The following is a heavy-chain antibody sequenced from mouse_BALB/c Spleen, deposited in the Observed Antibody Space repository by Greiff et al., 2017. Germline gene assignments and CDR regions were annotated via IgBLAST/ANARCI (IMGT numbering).Heavy chain of an antibody. CDR1: GFTFSSYA. V-gene: IGHV5-6-5*01. CDR2: ISIGGST. CDR3: ARGHYYGPWFAY. J-gene: IGHJ3*01. Sequence: EVMLVESGGGLVKPGGSLKLSCAASGFTFSSYAMSWVRQTPEKRLEWVASISIGGSTYYPDSVKGRFTISRDNARNILYLQMSSLRSEDTAMYYCARGHYYGPWFAYWGQGTLVTVSA. D-gene: IGHD1-2*01.